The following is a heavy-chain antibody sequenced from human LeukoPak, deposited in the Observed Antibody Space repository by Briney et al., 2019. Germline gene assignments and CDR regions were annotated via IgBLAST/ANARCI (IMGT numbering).Heavy chain of an antibody. V-gene: IGHV5-51*01. Sequence: GESLKISCKGAGYSFTSYWINWVRQMPGKGLGWMGIIYPGDSDTKYSPSFQGQVTISADKSINTAYLQWSSLKASDTAMYYCARRSYGGKDFDYWGQGTLVTVSS. CDR2: IYPGDSDT. D-gene: IGHD4-23*01. J-gene: IGHJ4*02. CDR3: ARRSYGGKDFDY. CDR1: GYSFTSYW.